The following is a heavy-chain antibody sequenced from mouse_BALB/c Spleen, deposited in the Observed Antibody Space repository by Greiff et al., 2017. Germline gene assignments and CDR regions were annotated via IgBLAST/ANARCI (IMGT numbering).Heavy chain of an antibody. Sequence: EVQVVESGGGLVQPGGSLKLSCAASGFTFSSYGMSWVRQTPDKRLELVATINSNGGSTYYPDSVKGRFTISRDNAKNTLYLQMSSLKSEDTAMYYCARGGESGLRRAWFAYWGQGTLVTVSA. D-gene: IGHD2-2*01. CDR3: ARGGESGLRRAWFAY. CDR1: GFTFSSYG. CDR2: INSNGGST. V-gene: IGHV5-6-3*01. J-gene: IGHJ3*01.